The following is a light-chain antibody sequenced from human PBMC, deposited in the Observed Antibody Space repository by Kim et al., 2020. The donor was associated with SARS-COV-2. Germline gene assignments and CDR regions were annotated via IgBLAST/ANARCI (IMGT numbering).Light chain of an antibody. CDR2: EGN. Sequence: GSTGKTVANACTRSSGRIASHYVQWYQQHTGSAPTSVVYEGNQRPSWVPDRFSGSIDDSSKSASLTISRLKTEDEADYYCRSGRLFGGGTQLTVL. J-gene: IGLJ2*01. V-gene: IGLV6-57*03. CDR3: RSGRL. CDR1: SGRIASHY.